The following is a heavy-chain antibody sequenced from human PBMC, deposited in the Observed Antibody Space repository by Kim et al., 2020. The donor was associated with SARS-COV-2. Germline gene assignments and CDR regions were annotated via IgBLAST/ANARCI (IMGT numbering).Heavy chain of an antibody. J-gene: IGHJ4*02. V-gene: IGHV4-34*01. D-gene: IGHD6-6*01. CDR3: ARVSSSSAGDY. CDR2: T. Sequence: TNYNPSLKSRVTISVDTSKNQFSLKLSSVTAADTAVYYCARVSSSSAGDYWGQGTLVTVSS.